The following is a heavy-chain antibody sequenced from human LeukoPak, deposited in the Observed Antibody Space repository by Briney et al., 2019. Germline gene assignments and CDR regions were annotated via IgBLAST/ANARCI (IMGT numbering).Heavy chain of an antibody. J-gene: IGHJ4*02. Sequence: PGESLRLSCAAFGFAFNTYSMNWVRQAPGKGLEWVSFILSSSTYIYYTDSVKGRFTISRDNARNSLYLQMDNLRAEDTGVYYCARDFYDGFALDYWGQGTLVTVSS. D-gene: IGHD2/OR15-2a*01. V-gene: IGHV3-21*03. CDR1: GFAFNTYS. CDR3: ARDFYDGFALDY. CDR2: ILSSSTYI.